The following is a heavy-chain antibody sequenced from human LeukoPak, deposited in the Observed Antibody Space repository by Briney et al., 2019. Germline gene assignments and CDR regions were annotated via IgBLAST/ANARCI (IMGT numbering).Heavy chain of an antibody. Sequence: SETLSLTCTVSGGSISSSSYYWVWIPQPPGKGLVGIGSFYYSGSTYYNPSLKSRVTISVDTSKNQFSLKLSSVTAADTAVYYCAREGGIVVAGTWGRNSYYMYVWGKGTTVTVSS. CDR3: AREGGIVVAGTWGRNSYYMYV. J-gene: IGHJ6*03. V-gene: IGHV4-39*07. D-gene: IGHD6-19*01. CDR1: GGSISSSSYY. CDR2: FYYSGST.